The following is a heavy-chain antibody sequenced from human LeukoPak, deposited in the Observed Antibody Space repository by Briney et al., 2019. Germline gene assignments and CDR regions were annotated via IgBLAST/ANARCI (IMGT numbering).Heavy chain of an antibody. D-gene: IGHD4-17*01. Sequence: SETLSLTCTVSGGSISSSSYYWGWIRQPPGKGLEWIGSIYYSGSTYYNPSLKSRVTISVDTSKNQFSLKLSSVTAADTAVYYCAREPPYGMDNAFDIWGQGTMVTVSS. V-gene: IGHV4-39*07. CDR3: AREPPYGMDNAFDI. J-gene: IGHJ3*02. CDR1: GGSISSSSYY. CDR2: IYYSGST.